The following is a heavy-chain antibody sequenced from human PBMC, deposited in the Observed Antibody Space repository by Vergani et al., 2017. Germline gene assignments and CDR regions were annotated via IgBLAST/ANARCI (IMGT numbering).Heavy chain of an antibody. Sequence: EVQLLESGGGLVQPGGSLRLSCAASGFTFSTYAMTWVRQAPGKGLEWVSTISSDGGSTYYADSVKGRSTISRDNSKNTLSLQMNSLTAEDTAIYYCAGPQWTSAYYYGGFDYWGQGVLVTVSS. CDR1: GFTFSTYA. CDR3: AGPQWTSAYYYGGFDY. CDR2: ISSDGGST. J-gene: IGHJ4*02. V-gene: IGHV3-23*01. D-gene: IGHD3-22*01.